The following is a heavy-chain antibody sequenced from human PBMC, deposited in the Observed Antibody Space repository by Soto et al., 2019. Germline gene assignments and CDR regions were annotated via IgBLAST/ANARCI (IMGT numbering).Heavy chain of an antibody. V-gene: IGHV1-69*13. CDR3: ARNPIIEYSSSSGAFDI. D-gene: IGHD6-6*01. CDR1: GGTFSSYA. CDR2: IIPIFGTA. J-gene: IGHJ3*02. Sequence: SVKVSCKASGGTFSSYAISWVRQAPGQGLEWMGGIIPIFGTANYAQKFQGRVTITADESTSTAYMELSSLRSEDTAVYYCARNPIIEYSSSSGAFDIWRQGTMVTVSS.